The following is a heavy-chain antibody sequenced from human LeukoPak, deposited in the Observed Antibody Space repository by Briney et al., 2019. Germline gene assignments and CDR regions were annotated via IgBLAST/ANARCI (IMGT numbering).Heavy chain of an antibody. Sequence: GGSLRLSCAASGFTVSSNYMSWVRQAPGKGLEWVSVIYSGGTTYYPDSVKGRFTISRDNSKNTLYLQMNSLRGEDRAVYYCARVLSVSYCDSWGQGTLVTVSS. J-gene: IGHJ4*02. CDR1: GFTVSSNY. D-gene: IGHD2/OR15-2a*01. CDR3: ARVLSVSYCDS. CDR2: IYSGGTT. V-gene: IGHV3-53*01.